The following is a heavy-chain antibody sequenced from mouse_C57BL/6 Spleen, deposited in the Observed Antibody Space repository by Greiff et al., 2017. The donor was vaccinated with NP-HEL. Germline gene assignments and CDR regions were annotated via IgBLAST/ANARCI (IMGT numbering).Heavy chain of an antibody. J-gene: IGHJ3*01. CDR1: GYTFTGYW. D-gene: IGHD1-1*01. CDR2: ILPGSGST. V-gene: IGHV1-9*01. CDR3: ARHGSAWFAY. Sequence: QVQLQQSGAELMKPGASVKLSCKATGYTFTGYWIEWVKQRPGHGLEWIGEILPGSGSTNYTEKFKGKATFTAATSSNTAYMQLSSLTTEDAAIYYCARHGSAWFAYWGQGTLVTVSA.